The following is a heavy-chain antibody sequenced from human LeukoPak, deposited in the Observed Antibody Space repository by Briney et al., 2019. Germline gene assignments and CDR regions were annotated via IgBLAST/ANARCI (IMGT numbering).Heavy chain of an antibody. V-gene: IGHV3-48*03. CDR2: ISSSGSTV. Sequence: GGSLRLSCAASGFTFSSYEMNWVRQAPGQGLEWVAYISSSGSTVYYADSVKGRFTISRDNAKSSLFLQMNSLRAEDTAVYYCAGYSSGRQIYYFDYWGQGTLVTVSS. D-gene: IGHD6-19*01. CDR3: AGYSSGRQIYYFDY. J-gene: IGHJ4*02. CDR1: GFTFSSYE.